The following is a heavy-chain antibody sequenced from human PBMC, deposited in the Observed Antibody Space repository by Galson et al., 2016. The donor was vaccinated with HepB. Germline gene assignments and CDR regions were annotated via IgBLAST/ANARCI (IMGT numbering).Heavy chain of an antibody. V-gene: IGHV3-23*01. CDR3: AKPFTSGWLTSLDH. CDR1: GFAFSSYA. CDR2: IGLSGTPT. Sequence: SLRLSCAASGFAFSSYAINWVRLTPGKGLEWISSIGLSGTPTYYADSVKGRFSISRDNSKNTLYLEMSSLRVDDSGIYYCAKPFTSGWLTSLDHWGQGTLVTVSS. D-gene: IGHD6-19*01. J-gene: IGHJ4*02.